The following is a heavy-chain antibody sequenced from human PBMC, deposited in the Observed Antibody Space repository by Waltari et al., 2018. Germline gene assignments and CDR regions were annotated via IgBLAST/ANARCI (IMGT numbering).Heavy chain of an antibody. D-gene: IGHD1-26*01. V-gene: IGHV3-48*03. CDR3: ATSIVGSLDY. Sequence: EVKLVESGGGLVQPGGCLRLACAASGFPSSHSDFNWVRQAPGKGLEWVSYISSSGRTIDYADSVKGRLTMSRDDAKNSVYLQMHSLRAEDTAVYYCATSIVGSLDYWGQGNLVTVSS. J-gene: IGHJ4*02. CDR2: ISSSGRTI. CDR1: GFPSSHSD.